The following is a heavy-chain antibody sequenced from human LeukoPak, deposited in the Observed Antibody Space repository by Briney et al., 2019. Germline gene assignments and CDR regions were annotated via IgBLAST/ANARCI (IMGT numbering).Heavy chain of an antibody. CDR1: GFNFDDYA. J-gene: IGHJ4*02. CDR3: AKDVGALERNPDY. Sequence: GGSLRLSCAASGFNFDDYAMHWVRQVPGKGLEWVSGISWNSDSIGYADSVKGRFTISRDNAKKSLYLQMNSLRAEDTALYRCAKDVGALERNPDYWGQGILVTVSS. D-gene: IGHD1-1*01. V-gene: IGHV3-9*01. CDR2: ISWNSDSI.